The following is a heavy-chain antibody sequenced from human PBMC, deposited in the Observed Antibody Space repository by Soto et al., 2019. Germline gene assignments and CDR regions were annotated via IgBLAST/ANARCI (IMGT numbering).Heavy chain of an antibody. Sequence: PSETLSLTCAVYGGSFSGYYWSWIRQPPGKGLEWIGEINHSGSTNYNPSLKSRVTISVDTSKNQFSLKLSSVTAADTAVYYCARGKSVPAAIGYYYYYMDVWGKGTTVT. V-gene: IGHV4-34*01. CDR1: GGSFSGYY. D-gene: IGHD2-2*01. CDR2: INHSGST. CDR3: ARGKSVPAAIGYYYYYMDV. J-gene: IGHJ6*03.